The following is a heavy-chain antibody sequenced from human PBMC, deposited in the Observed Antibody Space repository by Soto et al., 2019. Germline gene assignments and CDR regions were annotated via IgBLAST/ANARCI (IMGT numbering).Heavy chain of an antibody. CDR1: GYSFTSYW. CDR2: IYPGDSDT. Sequence: PGESLKISCKGSGYSFTSYWIGWVRQMPGKGLEWMGIIYPGDSDTRYSPSFQGQVTISADKSISTAYLQWSSLKASDTAMYYCARQGLRIFGVVMRGGMDVWGQGTTVTVSS. CDR3: ARQGLRIFGVVMRGGMDV. J-gene: IGHJ6*02. D-gene: IGHD3-3*01. V-gene: IGHV5-51*01.